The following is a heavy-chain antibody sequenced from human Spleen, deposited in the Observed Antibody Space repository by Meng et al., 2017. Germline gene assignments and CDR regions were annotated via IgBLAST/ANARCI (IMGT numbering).Heavy chain of an antibody. V-gene: IGHV3-48*03. Sequence: GGSLRLSCAASGFTFSSYEMNWVRQGPGKGLEWVSYISSSGSSKNYADSMKGRFTISRDNAKNSLYLQMNSLRAEDTAVYYCASHSSGGDHDAFDIWGQGTMVTVSS. J-gene: IGHJ3*02. D-gene: IGHD6-19*01. CDR1: GFTFSSYE. CDR3: ASHSSGGDHDAFDI. CDR2: ISSSGSSK.